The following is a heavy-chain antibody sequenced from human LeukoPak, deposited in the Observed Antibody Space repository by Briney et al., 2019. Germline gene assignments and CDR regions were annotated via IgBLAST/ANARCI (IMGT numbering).Heavy chain of an antibody. D-gene: IGHD3-22*01. J-gene: IGHJ4*02. CDR1: GFTFSSYA. V-gene: IGHV3-23*01. CDR3: AKGRPTYYYDSSGYGFDY. Sequence: GGSLRLSCAASGFTFSSYAMSWVRQAPGKGLDWVSAISGSGCSTYHADSVQGRFTISRDNSKDTLYMKMNSLRAEDTAVYYCAKGRPTYYYDSSGYGFDYWGQGTLVTVSS. CDR2: ISGSGCST.